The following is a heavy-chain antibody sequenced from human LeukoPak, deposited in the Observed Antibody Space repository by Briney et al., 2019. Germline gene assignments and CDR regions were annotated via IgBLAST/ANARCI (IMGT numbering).Heavy chain of an antibody. Sequence: GGSLRLSCAASRFTFSTYWMHWVRQAPGKGLVWVSRINSDGSSTGYADSVKGRFTISRDNAKNSLYLQMNSLRAEDTAVYYCARDFTVTTWMSYFDYWGQGTLVTVSS. D-gene: IGHD4-17*01. CDR3: ARDFTVTTWMSYFDY. CDR1: RFTFSTYW. CDR2: INSDGSST. V-gene: IGHV3-74*01. J-gene: IGHJ4*02.